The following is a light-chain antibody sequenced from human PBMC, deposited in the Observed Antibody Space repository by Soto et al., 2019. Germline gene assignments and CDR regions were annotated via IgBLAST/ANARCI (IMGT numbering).Light chain of an antibody. CDR1: QSLAYSDGNTY. V-gene: IGKV2-30*01. Sequence: DVVMTQSPLSLPVTLGQPASISCRSSQSLAYSDGNTYLNWFQQRSGQSPRRLIYKVSNRDSGVPVSFSGSGSGTDITLHICMVVAEDVLLYYCMLGPHWTPYTFGQGTKLEIE. CDR3: MLGPHWTPYT. J-gene: IGKJ2*01. CDR2: KVS.